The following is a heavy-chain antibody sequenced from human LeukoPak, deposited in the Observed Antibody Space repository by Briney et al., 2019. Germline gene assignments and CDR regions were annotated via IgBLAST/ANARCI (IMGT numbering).Heavy chain of an antibody. Sequence: GGSLRLSCAASGFTVGTYGMHWVRQAPGKGLQWVAVMWFDGSKQYCADAVKGRFTISRDTSKNTLDLQMNSLRVEDTAVYYCARDYGNGMDAWGKGTTVTVSS. CDR2: MWFDGSKQ. V-gene: IGHV3-33*01. J-gene: IGHJ6*04. CDR1: GFTVGTYG. D-gene: IGHD3-10*01. CDR3: ARDYGNGMDA.